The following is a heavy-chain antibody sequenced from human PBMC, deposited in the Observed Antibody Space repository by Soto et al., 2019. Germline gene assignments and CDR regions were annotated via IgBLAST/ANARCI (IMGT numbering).Heavy chain of an antibody. Sequence: GWSLRLCWAASGFTFSNYSMNWVRQARGKGLEWVSYISSSSSTIYYADSVKGRFTISRDNAKNSLYLQMNSLRDEDTAVYYCARDITAVAAHYYYYGMDVWGQGTTVTVSS. CDR3: ARDITAVAAHYYYYGMDV. J-gene: IGHJ6*02. D-gene: IGHD6-6*01. CDR1: GFTFSNYS. V-gene: IGHV3-48*02. CDR2: ISSSSSTI.